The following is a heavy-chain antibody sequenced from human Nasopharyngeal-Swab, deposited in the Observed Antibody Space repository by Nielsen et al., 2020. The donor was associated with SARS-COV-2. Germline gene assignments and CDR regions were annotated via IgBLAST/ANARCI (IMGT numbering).Heavy chain of an antibody. D-gene: IGHD4-17*01. V-gene: IGHV3-21*01. CDR1: GVTFISYS. Sequence: GGSLRLSCAAYGVTFISYSMNWVRQAPGKGLEWVSSISSSSSYIYYADSVKGRFTISRDNAKNSLYLQMNSLRAEDTAVYYCARDSAVTRNDAFDIWGQGTMVTVSS. J-gene: IGHJ3*02. CDR2: ISSSSSYI. CDR3: ARDSAVTRNDAFDI.